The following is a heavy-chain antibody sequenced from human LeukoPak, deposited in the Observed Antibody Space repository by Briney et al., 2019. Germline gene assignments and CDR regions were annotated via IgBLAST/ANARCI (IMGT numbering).Heavy chain of an antibody. Sequence: SVKVSCKASGGTFSSYAISWVRQAPGQGLEWMGGIIPTFGTANYAQKFQGRVTITADEPTSTAYMELSSLRSEDTAVYYCARDLNYYDSSGYLDYWGQGTLVTVSS. D-gene: IGHD3-22*01. CDR1: GGTFSSYA. J-gene: IGHJ4*02. V-gene: IGHV1-69*13. CDR2: IIPTFGTA. CDR3: ARDLNYYDSSGYLDY.